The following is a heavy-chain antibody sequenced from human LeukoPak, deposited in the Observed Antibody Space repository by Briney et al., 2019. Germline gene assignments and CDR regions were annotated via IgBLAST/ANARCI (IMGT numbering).Heavy chain of an antibody. D-gene: IGHD1-26*01. J-gene: IGHJ3*02. CDR2: ITSGGSYT. Sequence: GGSLRLSCAASGFTFSSYSMNWVRQAPGQGLEWVSSITSGGSYTYYGDSVKGRFTISRDNAKNSLHLQMNSLRAEDTAVYYCAREAIVGATTDAFDIWGQGTMVTVSS. CDR1: GFTFSSYS. CDR3: AREAIVGATTDAFDI. V-gene: IGHV3-21*06.